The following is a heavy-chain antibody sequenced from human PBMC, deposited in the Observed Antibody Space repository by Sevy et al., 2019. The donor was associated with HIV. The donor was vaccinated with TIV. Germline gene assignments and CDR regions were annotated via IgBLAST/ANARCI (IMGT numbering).Heavy chain of an antibody. CDR2: IRSSSSYI. CDR1: GFPFSSYS. Sequence: GGSLRLSCAASGFPFSSYSMNWVGQAPGKGLEWVSSIRSSSSYIYYADSVKGRLTISRDNAKNSLYLQMNSLRAEDTAVYYCARDSHIENYYYYYGMDVWGQWTTVTVSS. V-gene: IGHV3-21*01. J-gene: IGHJ6*02. CDR3: ARDSHIENYYYYYGMDV.